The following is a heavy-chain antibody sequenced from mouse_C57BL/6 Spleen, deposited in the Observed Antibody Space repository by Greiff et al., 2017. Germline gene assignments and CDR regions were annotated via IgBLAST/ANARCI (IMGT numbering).Heavy chain of an antibody. CDR3: ARYWDFDY. J-gene: IGHJ2*01. V-gene: IGHV1-42*01. Sequence: VQLQQSGPELVKPGASVKISCKASGYSFTGYYMNWVKQSPEKSLEWIGEINPSTGGTTYNQKFKAKATLTVDKSSSTAYMQLKRLTSEDTAVYYCARYWDFDYWGQGTTLTVSS. D-gene: IGHD4-1*01. CDR2: INPSTGGT. CDR1: GYSFTGYY.